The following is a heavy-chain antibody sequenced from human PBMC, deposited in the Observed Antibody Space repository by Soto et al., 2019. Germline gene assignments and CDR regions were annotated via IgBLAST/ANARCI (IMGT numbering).Heavy chain of an antibody. Sequence: QVQLVQSGAEVRKPGASVKVSCKASGYTFTNSGISWVRQAPGQGLEWMGWISAYNGNTNYAQKFQGRVTMTTDTSTSTDYMELRSLRSDDTAVYYCARDRSSSDYWGQGTLVTVSS. V-gene: IGHV1-18*01. D-gene: IGHD6-6*01. CDR1: GYTFTNSG. J-gene: IGHJ4*02. CDR2: ISAYNGNT. CDR3: ARDRSSSDY.